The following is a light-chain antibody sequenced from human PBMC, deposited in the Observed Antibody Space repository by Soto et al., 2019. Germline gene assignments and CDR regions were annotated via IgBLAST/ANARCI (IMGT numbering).Light chain of an antibody. J-gene: IGKJ2*01. CDR1: QTINSN. CDR2: GAS. Sequence: EIVMTQSPATLSVSPGERATVSCRASQTINSNLAWYQQKPGQAPRLLIHGASTRATGVPARFSGSGSGTEFTLTISSLQSEDFAVYYCQQYHNWPPQYTFCQGTKLQI. CDR3: QQYHNWPPQYT. V-gene: IGKV3-15*01.